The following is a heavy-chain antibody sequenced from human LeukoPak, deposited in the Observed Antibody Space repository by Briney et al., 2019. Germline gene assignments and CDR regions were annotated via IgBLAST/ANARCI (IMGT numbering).Heavy chain of an antibody. CDR1: GYTFTGYY. CDR2: INPNSGNT. CDR3: AASRTTYYYGSGANYFDY. V-gene: IGHV1-2*02. D-gene: IGHD3-10*01. J-gene: IGHJ4*02. Sequence: GASVKVSCKASGYTFTGYYMHWVRQAPGQGLEWMGWINPNSGNTNYAQKFQERVTITRDMSTSTAYMELSSLRSEDTAVYYCAASRTTYYYGSGANYFDYWGQGTLVTVPS.